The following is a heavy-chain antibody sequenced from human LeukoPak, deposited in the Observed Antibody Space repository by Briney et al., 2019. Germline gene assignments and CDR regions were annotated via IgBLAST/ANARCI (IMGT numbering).Heavy chain of an antibody. V-gene: IGHV3-11*05. Sequence: GGSLRLSCAASGFTFSDYYMSWIRQAPGKGLEWVSYISSSSSYTNYADSVKGRFTISRDNAKNSLYLQMNSLRAEDTAVYYCAKDVPDSSGSGSAFDIWGQGTMVTVSS. CDR2: ISSSSSYT. CDR1: GFTFSDYY. CDR3: AKDVPDSSGSGSAFDI. D-gene: IGHD3-22*01. J-gene: IGHJ3*02.